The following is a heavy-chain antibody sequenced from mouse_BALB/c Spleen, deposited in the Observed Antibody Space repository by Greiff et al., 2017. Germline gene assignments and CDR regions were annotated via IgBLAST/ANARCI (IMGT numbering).Heavy chain of an antibody. Sequence: EVKLVESGGGLVQPKGSLKLSCAASGFTFNTYAMNWVRQAPGKGLEWVARIRSKSNNYATYYADSVKDRFTISRDDSQSMLYLQMNNLKTEDTAMYYCVRQGRSLDYWGQGTTLTVSS. J-gene: IGHJ2*01. CDR3: VRQGRSLDY. CDR1: GFTFNTYA. CDR2: IRSKSNNYAT. V-gene: IGHV10-1*02.